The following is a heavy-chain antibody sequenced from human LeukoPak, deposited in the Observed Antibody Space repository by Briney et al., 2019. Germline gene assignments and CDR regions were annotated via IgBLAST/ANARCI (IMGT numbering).Heavy chain of an antibody. CDR2: ISHDGSNK. J-gene: IGHJ6*03. CDR1: GFPFSDYG. Sequence: PGGSLRLSCAASGFPFSDYGMYWVRQAPGKGLEWLAVISHDGSNKHYADSVKGRFTISRDNAKNTLYLQMNSLRAEDTAVYYCARGIERYDLFEVSDYYYYYYMDVWGKGTTVTVSS. V-gene: IGHV3-30*03. D-gene: IGHD3-3*01. CDR3: ARGIERYDLFEVSDYYYYYYMDV.